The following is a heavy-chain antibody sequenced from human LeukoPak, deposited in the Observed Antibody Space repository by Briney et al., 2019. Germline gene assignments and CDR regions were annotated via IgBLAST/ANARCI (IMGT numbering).Heavy chain of an antibody. V-gene: IGHV1-69*04. CDR2: IIPILGIA. Sequence: ASVTVSCKASGGTFSSYAISWVRQAPGQGFEWMGRIIPILGIANYAQKFQGRVTITADKSTSTAYMELSSLRSEDTAVYYCARTGDGDYVPGFDYWGQGTLVTVSS. CDR3: ARTGDGDYVPGFDY. D-gene: IGHD4-17*01. CDR1: GGTFSSYA. J-gene: IGHJ4*02.